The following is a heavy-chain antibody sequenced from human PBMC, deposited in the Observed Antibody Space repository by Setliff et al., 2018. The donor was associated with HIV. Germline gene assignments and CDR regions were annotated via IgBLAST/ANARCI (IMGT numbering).Heavy chain of an antibody. Sequence: ASVKVSCKASGGTFSLYAINWVRQAPGQGLEWMGGIIPIFNTANYAQKFQGRVSITTDESTSTAYMELTSLKSEDTAVYYCASSRRGSYAIDNWGQGTLVTVSS. CDR2: IIPIFNTA. V-gene: IGHV1-69*05. D-gene: IGHD3-16*01. CDR3: ASSRRGSYAIDN. CDR1: GGTFSLYA. J-gene: IGHJ4*02.